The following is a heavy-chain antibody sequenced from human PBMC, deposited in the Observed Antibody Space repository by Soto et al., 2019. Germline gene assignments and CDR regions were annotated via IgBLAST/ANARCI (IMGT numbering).Heavy chain of an antibody. D-gene: IGHD4-17*01. Sequence: EVQLVESGGGLVQPGGSLRLSCAASGFTFSSYSMNWVRQAPGKGLEWVSYISSSSSTIYYADSVKGRFTISRDNAKNSLYLQMNSLRAEDMAVYYCARDSYGDYLPPLDAFDIWGQGTMVTVSS. CDR3: ARDSYGDYLPPLDAFDI. V-gene: IGHV3-48*01. CDR1: GFTFSSYS. CDR2: ISSSSSTI. J-gene: IGHJ3*02.